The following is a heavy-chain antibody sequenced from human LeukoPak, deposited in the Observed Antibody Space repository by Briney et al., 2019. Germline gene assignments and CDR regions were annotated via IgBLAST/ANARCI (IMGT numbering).Heavy chain of an antibody. CDR2: TYYRSKWYN. Sequence: SQTLSLTCAISGDSVSSNSAAWNWIRQSPSRGLEWLGRTYYRSKWYNDYAVSVKSRITINPDTSKNQFSLQLNSVTPEDTAVYYCARDPGRVRSSGWYFDYWGQGTLVTVSS. CDR1: GDSVSSNSAA. J-gene: IGHJ4*02. D-gene: IGHD6-19*01. V-gene: IGHV6-1*01. CDR3: ARDPGRVRSSGWYFDY.